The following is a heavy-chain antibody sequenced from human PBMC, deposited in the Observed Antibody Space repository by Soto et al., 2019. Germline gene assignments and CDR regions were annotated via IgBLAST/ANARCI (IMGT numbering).Heavy chain of an antibody. CDR1: GGTFSTHA. V-gene: IGHV1-69*13. Sequence: ASVKVSCKASGGTFSTHAIIWVRQAPGHGLEWMGGIIPISGTTYYTQKFQGRVTITADEPTSTAFMELSSLKSEDTPVFYCARGYCSGGNCYSGMDVWGQGTMVTVSS. CDR3: ARGYCSGGNCYSGMDV. J-gene: IGHJ6*02. CDR2: IIPISGTT. D-gene: IGHD2-15*01.